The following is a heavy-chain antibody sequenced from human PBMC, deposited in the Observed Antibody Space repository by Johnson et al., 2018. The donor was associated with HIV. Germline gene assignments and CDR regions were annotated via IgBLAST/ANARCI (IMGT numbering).Heavy chain of an antibody. CDR2: ISYDGSNK. Sequence: QVQLVESGGGVVQPGRSLRLSCAASGFTFSSYAMHWVRQAPGKGLEWVAVISYDGSNKYYADSVKGRFTISRDNSKNTLYLQMNSLRAEDTAVYYCARGMGELLRIDAFDIWGPGTMVTVSS. D-gene: IGHD1-26*01. CDR3: ARGMGELLRIDAFDI. J-gene: IGHJ3*02. V-gene: IGHV3-30-3*01. CDR1: GFTFSSYA.